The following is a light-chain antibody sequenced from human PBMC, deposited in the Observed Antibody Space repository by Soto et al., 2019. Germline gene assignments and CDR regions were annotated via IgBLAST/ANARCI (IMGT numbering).Light chain of an antibody. Sequence: VMTQSPTTLSVSPGERATLSCRASHSVSNNLAWYQQKPGQAPRLLIYGASTRATGVPARFSGSGSATQFTLTISSLQSEDFAVYYCQQYNLWPPITFGQGTRLEIK. CDR1: HSVSNN. CDR3: QQYNLWPPIT. J-gene: IGKJ5*01. CDR2: GAS. V-gene: IGKV3-15*01.